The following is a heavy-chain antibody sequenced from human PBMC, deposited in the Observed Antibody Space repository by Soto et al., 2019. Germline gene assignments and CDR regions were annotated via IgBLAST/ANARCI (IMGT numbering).Heavy chain of an antibody. V-gene: IGHV4-39*01. D-gene: IGHD3-10*01. CDR2: FYYSGST. Sequence: PSETLSLTCTVSGGSISSTSYYWAWIRQPPGKGLEWIGTFYYSGSTYYNPSLKSRVTISVDTSENQFSLKLSSVTAADTAVYYCARQVVDGTVAGSGSFDYWGQGTLVTVSS. J-gene: IGHJ4*02. CDR3: ARQVVDGTVAGSGSFDY. CDR1: GGSISSTSYY.